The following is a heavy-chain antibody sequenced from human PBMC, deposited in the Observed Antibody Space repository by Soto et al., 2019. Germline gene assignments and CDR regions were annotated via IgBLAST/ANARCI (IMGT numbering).Heavy chain of an antibody. V-gene: IGHV4-59*07. J-gene: IGHJ5*02. Sequence: PSYTLSLTCPASGGSRSDSYWSWSRQPPGKALEWIGYGYHSVSIHYNPSLQSRLTISLDTSNNQFSLKMTSVTAADTAMYFCTRAERFPRSRFDPWGQAIQVT. D-gene: IGHD3-10*01. CDR3: TRAERFPRSRFDP. CDR2: GYHSVSI. CDR1: GGSRSDSY.